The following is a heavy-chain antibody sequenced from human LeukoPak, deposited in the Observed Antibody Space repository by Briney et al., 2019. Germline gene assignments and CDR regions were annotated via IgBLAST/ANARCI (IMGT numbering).Heavy chain of an antibody. CDR1: GGSLSSYY. Sequence: PSETLSLTCTVYGGSLSSYYWSSIRQPPGKGLEWIGYIYDSGSTNYNPSLKSRVTISVDTSKNQFSLKLSSVTAADTAVYYCARLSSSWPNYYYYYMDVWGKGTTVTVSS. J-gene: IGHJ6*03. D-gene: IGHD6-13*01. V-gene: IGHV4-59*01. CDR2: IYDSGST. CDR3: ARLSSSWPNYYYYYMDV.